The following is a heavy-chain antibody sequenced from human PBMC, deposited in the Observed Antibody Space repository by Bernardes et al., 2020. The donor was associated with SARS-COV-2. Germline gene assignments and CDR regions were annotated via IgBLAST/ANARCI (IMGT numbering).Heavy chain of an antibody. CDR3: ARGIGSPGLGSYNWFDP. CDR2: IYYTGST. D-gene: IGHD2-8*02. Sequence: SETLSLTCTVSGGSISSYYWNWIRQPPGKGLEWIGYIYYTGSTTYNPSLKSRVAISVDTSKNQFSLKLSSVTAADTAVYYCARGIGSPGLGSYNWFDPWGQGTLVTVSS. J-gene: IGHJ5*02. CDR1: GGSISSYY. V-gene: IGHV4-59*01.